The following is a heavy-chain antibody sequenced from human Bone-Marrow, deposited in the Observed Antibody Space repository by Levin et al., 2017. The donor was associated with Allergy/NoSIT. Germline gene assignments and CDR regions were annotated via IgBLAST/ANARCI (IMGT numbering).Heavy chain of an antibody. CDR3: VRGTDFGDFLGHFDY. CDR2: ISNDGSSS. Sequence: GGSLRLSCAVSGFTFSDYTMHWVRQVPGKGLEWVSLISNDGSSSYYSDSVKGRFTISRDNIKDSLFLQMRSLRPGDTALYYCVRGTDFGDFLGHFDYWGQGTLVTVSS. CDR1: GFTFSDYT. V-gene: IGHV3-43*01. D-gene: IGHD4-17*01. J-gene: IGHJ4*02.